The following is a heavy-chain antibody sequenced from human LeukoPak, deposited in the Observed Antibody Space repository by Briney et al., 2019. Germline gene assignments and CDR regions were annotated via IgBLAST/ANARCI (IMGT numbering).Heavy chain of an antibody. D-gene: IGHD6-13*01. CDR3: ARGVGQQLGHYFDY. Sequence: SETLSLTCTVSGYSISSGYYWGWIRQPPGKGLEWIGSIYHTGSTYYNPSLKSRVTISVDTSKNQFSLKLSSVTAADTAVYYCARGVGQQLGHYFDYWGQGTLVTVSS. V-gene: IGHV4-38-2*02. CDR2: IYHTGST. CDR1: GYSISSGYY. J-gene: IGHJ4*02.